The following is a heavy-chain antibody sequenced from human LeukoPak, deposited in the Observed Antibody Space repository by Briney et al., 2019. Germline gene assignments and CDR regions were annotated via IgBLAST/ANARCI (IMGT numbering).Heavy chain of an antibody. D-gene: IGHD6-6*01. CDR3: ARAQLVRNAFDI. Sequence: ASVTVSCTASGYTFTGYYLYWVRQAPGQGLEWMGIINPSGGSTSYAQKFQGRVTMTRDTSTSTVYMELSSLRSEDTAVYYCARAQLVRNAFDIWGQGTMVTVSS. J-gene: IGHJ3*02. CDR2: INPSGGST. V-gene: IGHV1-46*01. CDR1: GYTFTGYY.